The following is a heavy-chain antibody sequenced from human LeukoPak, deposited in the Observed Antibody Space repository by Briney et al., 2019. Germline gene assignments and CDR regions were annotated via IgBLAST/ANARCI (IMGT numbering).Heavy chain of an antibody. Sequence: GESLKISCKGSGYSFSSYWIGWVRQMPGKGLEWMGIIYPGDSDTRYSPSFQGQATISADKSISTAYLQWSSLKASDTAMYYCAKIGYCSSTSCYQDAFDIWGQGTMVTVSS. V-gene: IGHV5-51*01. CDR1: GYSFSSYW. CDR2: IYPGDSDT. CDR3: AKIGYCSSTSCYQDAFDI. J-gene: IGHJ3*02. D-gene: IGHD2-2*01.